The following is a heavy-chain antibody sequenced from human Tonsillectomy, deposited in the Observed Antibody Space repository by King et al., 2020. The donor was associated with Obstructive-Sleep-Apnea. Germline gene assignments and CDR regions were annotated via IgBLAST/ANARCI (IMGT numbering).Heavy chain of an antibody. Sequence: VQLVESGGGLVKPGGSLRLACAASGFTFSNAWMNWVRQAPGKGLEWVGRIKSKTDGGTPDYAAPVKGRFTISRDDSKNTLDLQMNSLQTEDTAVYYCTTDDVSSTSCPGPYYYYGMDVWGQGTTVTASS. D-gene: IGHD2-2*01. CDR1: GFTFSNAW. CDR3: TTDDVSSTSCPGPYYYYGMDV. J-gene: IGHJ6*02. CDR2: IKSKTDGGTP. V-gene: IGHV3-15*01.